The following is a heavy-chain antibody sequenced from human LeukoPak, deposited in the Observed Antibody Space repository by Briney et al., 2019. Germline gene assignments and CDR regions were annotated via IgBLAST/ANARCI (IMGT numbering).Heavy chain of an antibody. CDR1: VGSFSGYY. D-gene: IGHD6-6*01. Sequence: SETLSLTRVVDVGSFSGYYCGCVRQPPGKGLEWIGEINHSGSTNYNPSLKGRVTISVDTSKNQFSLKLSSVTSADTAVYYCARGAGIAPRHVTPSGWYFDLWGRGTLVTVSS. CDR3: ARGAGIAPRHVTPSGWYFDL. J-gene: IGHJ2*01. V-gene: IGHV4-34*01. CDR2: INHSGST.